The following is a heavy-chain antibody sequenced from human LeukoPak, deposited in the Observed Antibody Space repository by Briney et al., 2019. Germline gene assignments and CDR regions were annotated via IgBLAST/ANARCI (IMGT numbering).Heavy chain of an antibody. Sequence: HGESLKISCKASGYSFRNQWIGWVRQMPGKGLEWMGIIYPADSDTRYRPSFQGQVTISADKSISTAYLQWSSLKASDTAMYYCARLGGSSWQAARYWGQGTLVTVSS. CDR1: GYSFRNQW. J-gene: IGHJ4*02. D-gene: IGHD6-13*01. CDR2: IYPADSDT. CDR3: ARLGGSSWQAARY. V-gene: IGHV5-51*01.